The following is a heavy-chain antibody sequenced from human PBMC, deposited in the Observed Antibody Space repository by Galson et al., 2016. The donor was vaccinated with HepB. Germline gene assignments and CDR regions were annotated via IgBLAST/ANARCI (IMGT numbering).Heavy chain of an antibody. V-gene: IGHV3-23*01. D-gene: IGHD2-21*01. Sequence: SLRLSCAASGFPLRSYAMSWVRQAPGKGLEWVSAISASGGNTYYADSMMGRFTISRDNSKNTLYLQMNSLRAEDTAIYYCAKDIPPRGHDAFDIWGRGTMVTVSS. J-gene: IGHJ3*02. CDR3: AKDIPPRGHDAFDI. CDR1: GFPLRSYA. CDR2: ISASGGNT.